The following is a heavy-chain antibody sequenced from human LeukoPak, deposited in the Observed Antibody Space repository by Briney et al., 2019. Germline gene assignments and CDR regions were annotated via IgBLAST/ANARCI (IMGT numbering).Heavy chain of an antibody. V-gene: IGHV4-39*01. J-gene: IGHJ4*02. Sequence: SETLSLTCTVSGGSISSSSYYWGWIRQPPGKGLEWIGSIYYSGSTYYNPSLKSRVTISVDTSKNQFSLKLSSVTAADTAVYYCARHDCGDYGCFDYWGQGTLVTVSS. CDR2: IYYSGST. D-gene: IGHD4-17*01. CDR3: ARHDCGDYGCFDY. CDR1: GGSISSSSYY.